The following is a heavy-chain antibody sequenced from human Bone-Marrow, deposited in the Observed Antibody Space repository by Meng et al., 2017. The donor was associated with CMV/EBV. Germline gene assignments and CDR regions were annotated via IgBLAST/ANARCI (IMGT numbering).Heavy chain of an antibody. CDR1: GYTFSGYY. D-gene: IGHD6-19*01. V-gene: IGHV1-2*02. Sequence: ASVKVSCKASGYTFSGYYIHWVRQAPGQGLEWMGWINPKSGDANYAQNFQGRVSMTRDTSSNTAYMELSRLRSDDTAVYYCARDIGPGSGWFFDYWGQGVLVTVSS. CDR3: ARDIGPGSGWFFDY. J-gene: IGHJ4*02. CDR2: INPKSGDA.